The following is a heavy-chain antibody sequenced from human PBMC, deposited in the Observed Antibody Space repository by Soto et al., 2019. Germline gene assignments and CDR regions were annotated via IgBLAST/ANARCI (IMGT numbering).Heavy chain of an antibody. CDR2: IYWDNYK. CDR3: ARVMGSGTVGVFDY. CDR1: GFSLSSSGVG. J-gene: IGHJ4*02. V-gene: IGHV2-5*02. D-gene: IGHD6-13*01. Sequence: QITLKESGPTLVKPTQTLTLTCTFSGFSLSSSGVGVGWIRQPPGKALEWLALIYWDNYKQYSPSLKNRFTTTKXTXKNQVVLTMTKMEPVDTGTYYCARVMGSGTVGVFDYWGQGTLVTVSS.